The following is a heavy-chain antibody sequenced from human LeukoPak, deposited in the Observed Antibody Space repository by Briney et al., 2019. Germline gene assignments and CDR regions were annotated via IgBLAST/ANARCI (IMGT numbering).Heavy chain of an antibody. CDR3: AKTHRALAVAGTFVLDY. J-gene: IGHJ4*02. V-gene: IGHV3-23*01. D-gene: IGHD6-19*01. CDR2: ISGSGGST. Sequence: GGSLRLSCAASGFTFSSYAMSWVRQAPGKGLEWVSAISGSGGSTYCADSVKGRFTISRDNSKNTLYLQMNSLRAEDTAVYYCAKTHRALAVAGTFVLDYWGQGTLVTVSS. CDR1: GFTFSSYA.